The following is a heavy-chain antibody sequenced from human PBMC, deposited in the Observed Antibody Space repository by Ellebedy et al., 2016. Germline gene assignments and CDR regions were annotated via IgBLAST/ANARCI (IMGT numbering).Heavy chain of an antibody. D-gene: IGHD3-16*01. CDR3: VRGGWGTISDY. J-gene: IGHJ4*02. CDR2: IRRDGSYV. Sequence: GESLKISXIASGFTFSDYYMSWIRQAPGKGLDFVSYIRRDGSYVSYADSVKGRFTMSRDNSKNSLYLQINSLRAEDTAVYYCVRGGWGTISDYWGQGTLVTVSS. V-gene: IGHV3-11*05. CDR1: GFTFSDYY.